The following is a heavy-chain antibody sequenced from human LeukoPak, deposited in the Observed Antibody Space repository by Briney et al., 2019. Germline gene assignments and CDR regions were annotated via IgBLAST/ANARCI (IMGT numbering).Heavy chain of an antibody. V-gene: IGHV1-46*01. J-gene: IGHJ5*02. CDR2: INPSGGST. CDR1: GYTFTSYY. Sequence: GASVKLSCKASGYTFTSYYMHWVRQAPGQGLEWMGIINPSGGSTSYAQKFQGRVTMTRDTSTSTVYMELSSLRSEDAAVYYCARDAGYCGSTSCYGGSWFDPWGQGTLVTVSS. D-gene: IGHD2-2*01. CDR3: ARDAGYCGSTSCYGGSWFDP.